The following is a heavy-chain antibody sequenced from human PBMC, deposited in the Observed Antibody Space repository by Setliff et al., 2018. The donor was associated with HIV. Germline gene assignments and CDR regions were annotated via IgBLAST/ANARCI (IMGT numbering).Heavy chain of an antibody. Sequence: GESLKISCKGSGYSFTSYWIGWVRQMPGKGLEWMGITYPGDSDTRYSPSFQGQVTVSADKSISTAYLQWSSLKASDTAMYYCARHGYCSGTSCSEYYYYYGMDVWGQGTTVTVSS. D-gene: IGHD2-2*03. CDR2: TYPGDSDT. V-gene: IGHV5-51*01. CDR1: GYSFTSYW. CDR3: ARHGYCSGTSCSEYYYYYGMDV. J-gene: IGHJ6*02.